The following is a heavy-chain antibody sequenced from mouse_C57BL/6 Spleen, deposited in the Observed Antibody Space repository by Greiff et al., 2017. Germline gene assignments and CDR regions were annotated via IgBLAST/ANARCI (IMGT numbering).Heavy chain of an antibody. CDR1: GYTFTTYS. J-gene: IGHJ2*01. CDR3: ARARKLDDFDY. Sequence: QVQLKQSGAELVKPGASVKMSCKASGYTFTTYSIEWVKQRPGKSLEWIGDIYPDNGSTKYNEKFKGKATLTVDKSSSTAYLQLSSLTSDDSAVYYCARARKLDDFDYWGQGTTLTVSS. CDR2: IYPDNGST. D-gene: IGHD2-3*01. V-gene: IGHV1-55*01.